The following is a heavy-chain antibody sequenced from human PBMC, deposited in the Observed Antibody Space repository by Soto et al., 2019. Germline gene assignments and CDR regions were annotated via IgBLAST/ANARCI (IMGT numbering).Heavy chain of an antibody. V-gene: IGHV1-46*01. CDR3: ARDRRSYYYDSSGYYLFDY. CDR2: INPSGGGT. D-gene: IGHD3-22*01. J-gene: IGHJ4*02. CDR1: GYTFTSYY. Sequence: QVQLVQSGAEVKKPGASVKVSCKASGYTFTSYYMHWVRQAPGQGLEWMGIINPSGGGTSYAQKFQGRVTMTRDTSTSTVYMELSSLRSEDTAVYYCARDRRSYYYDSSGYYLFDYWGQGTLVTVSS.